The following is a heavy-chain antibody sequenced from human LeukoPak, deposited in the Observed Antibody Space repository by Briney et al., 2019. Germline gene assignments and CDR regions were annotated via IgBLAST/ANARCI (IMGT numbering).Heavy chain of an antibody. Sequence: SETLSLTCTVSGGSISSSSYYWGWIRQPPGKGLEWIGSIYYSGSTYYNPSLKSRVTISVDTSKNQFSLKLSSVTAADTAVYYCARGVWGSGSDENWFDPWGQGTLVTVSS. CDR1: GGSISSSSYY. D-gene: IGHD3-10*01. V-gene: IGHV4-39*07. CDR3: ARGVWGSGSDENWFDP. CDR2: IYYSGST. J-gene: IGHJ5*02.